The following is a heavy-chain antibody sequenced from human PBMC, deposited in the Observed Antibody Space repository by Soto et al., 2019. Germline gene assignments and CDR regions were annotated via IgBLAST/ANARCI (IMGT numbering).Heavy chain of an antibody. CDR3: ARASCSSTSCYFDYYYYMDV. V-gene: IGHV3-7*01. CDR1: GFNFGDYW. Sequence: GESLKISCAASGFNFGDYWMHWVRQAPGKGLEWVANIKQDGSEKYYVDSVKGRFTISRDNAKNSLYLQMNSLRAEDTAVYYCARASCSSTSCYFDYYYYMDVWGKGTTVTVSS. CDR2: IKQDGSEK. D-gene: IGHD2-2*01. J-gene: IGHJ6*03.